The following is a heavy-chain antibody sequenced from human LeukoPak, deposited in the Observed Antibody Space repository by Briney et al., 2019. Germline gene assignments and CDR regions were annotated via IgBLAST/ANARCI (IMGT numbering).Heavy chain of an antibody. J-gene: IGHJ4*02. CDR1: GFTFSSYW. CDR2: IKHDGTEQ. D-gene: IGHD6-19*01. V-gene: IGHV3-7*01. Sequence: GGSLRLSCAASGFTFSSYWMNWARQAPGKGLEWVANIKHDGTEQYYVDSVKGRFTIARDNAKNSLYLQMNSLRVEDTAVYYCAREASSGWYYFDYWGQGTLVTVSS. CDR3: AREASSGWYYFDY.